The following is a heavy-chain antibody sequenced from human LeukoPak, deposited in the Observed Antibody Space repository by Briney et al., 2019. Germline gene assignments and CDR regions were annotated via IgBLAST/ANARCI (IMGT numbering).Heavy chain of an antibody. CDR3: ARGLPPDY. CDR1: GGSFSGYY. J-gene: IGHJ4*02. Sequence: SETLSLTCAVYGGSFSGYYWSWIRQPPGKGLEWIGEVNHSGSTNYNPSLKSRVTISVDTSKNQFSLKLSAVTAADTAVYYCARGLPPDYWGQGTLVTVSS. CDR2: VNHSGST. V-gene: IGHV4-34*01.